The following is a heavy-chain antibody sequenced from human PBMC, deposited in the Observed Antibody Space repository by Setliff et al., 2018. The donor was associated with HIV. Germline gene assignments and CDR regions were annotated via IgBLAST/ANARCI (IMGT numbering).Heavy chain of an antibody. Sequence: KPSETLSLTCSVSGASISSPIYYWGWIRQAPGKGLEWIGNIYYNGNTNYKPSLERRLTISVDTSKNQFSLSLSSVTATDTALYFCAAAEGQGPWYFFDNWGQGTQVTVSS. CDR3: AAAEGQGPWYFFDN. J-gene: IGHJ4*02. D-gene: IGHD6-13*01. V-gene: IGHV4-39*01. CDR2: IYYNGNT. CDR1: GASISSPIYY.